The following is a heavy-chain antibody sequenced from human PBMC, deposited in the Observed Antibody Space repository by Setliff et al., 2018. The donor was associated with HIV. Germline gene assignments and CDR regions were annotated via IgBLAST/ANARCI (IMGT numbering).Heavy chain of an antibody. CDR1: GGSINSGTYY. D-gene: IGHD6-25*01. CDR3: ARAGSSGDHYYYYYMDV. V-gene: IGHV4-61*02. J-gene: IGHJ6*03. CDR2: IYTSGTT. Sequence: PSETLSLTCTVSGGSINSGTYYWSWLRQPAGKGLEWIGRIYTSGTTDYNPSLKSRVTISIDRSKNQFSLKLSSVTAADTAVYYCARAGSSGDHYYYYYMDVWGKGTTVTVSS.